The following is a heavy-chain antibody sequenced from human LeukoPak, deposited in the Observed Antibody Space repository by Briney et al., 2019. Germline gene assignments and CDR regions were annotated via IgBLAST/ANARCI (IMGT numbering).Heavy chain of an antibody. D-gene: IGHD1-1*01. CDR1: GGSISSYY. J-gene: IGHJ6*02. CDR2: MYYSGST. Sequence: PSETLSLTCTVYGGSISSYYWSWIRQSPGKGLEWIGYMYYSGSTNYNPSLRSRVTISVDTSKNQFSLKLSSVTAADTAVYYCARHGTSSYYYYAMDVWGQGTTVTVSS. V-gene: IGHV4-59*08. CDR3: ARHGTSSYYYYAMDV.